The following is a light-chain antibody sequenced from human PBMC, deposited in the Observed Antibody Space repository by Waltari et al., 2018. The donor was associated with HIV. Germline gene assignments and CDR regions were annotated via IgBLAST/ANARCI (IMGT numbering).Light chain of an antibody. J-gene: IGLJ1*01. CDR2: DVS. V-gene: IGLV2-11*01. CDR1: TSDVGGLNY. CDR3: CSYADSVGV. Sequence: HSPLTQPRSVSGPPGQSVTISCTETTSDVGGLNYVSCYHQHPGKSPKRKIYDVSKRPPGDPHRFSGSKSGDTASLTIAGLQAEDEADYYCCSYADSVGVLGTGTKVTGL.